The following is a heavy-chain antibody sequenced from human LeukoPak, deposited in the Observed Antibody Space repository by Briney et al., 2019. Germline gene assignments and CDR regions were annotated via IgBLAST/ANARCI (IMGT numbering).Heavy chain of an antibody. CDR2: ISWNSGSR. J-gene: IGHJ3*02. CDR3: AKDMQWLVSDAFDI. CDR1: GFTFDDYA. D-gene: IGHD6-19*01. V-gene: IGHV3-9*01. Sequence: PGGSLRLSCAASGFTFDDYAMHWVRQAPGKGLEWVSGISWNSGSRGYADSVKGRFTISRDNAKNSLYLQMNSLRAEDTALYYCAKDMQWLVSDAFDIWGQGTMVTVSS.